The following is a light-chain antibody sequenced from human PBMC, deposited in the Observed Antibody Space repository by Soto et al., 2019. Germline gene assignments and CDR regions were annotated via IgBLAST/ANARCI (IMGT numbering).Light chain of an antibody. J-gene: IGKJ5*01. V-gene: IGKV3-20*01. CDR3: QQYGTTRIT. CDR1: QSVSNSY. Sequence: EIVLTQSPGTLSLSPLERATLSCRASQSVSNSYLAWYQQKPGQAPRLLMYGASNRATGIPDRFSGSGSETDFTLTISRLEPEDFAVYYCQQYGTTRITFGQGTRLEI. CDR2: GAS.